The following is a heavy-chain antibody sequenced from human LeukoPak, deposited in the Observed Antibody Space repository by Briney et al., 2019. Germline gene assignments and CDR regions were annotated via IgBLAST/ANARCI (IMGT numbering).Heavy chain of an antibody. Sequence: PGGSLRLSCAASGFTFSSYWMHWVRQAPGKGLVWVSRINSDGSTITYADSVKGRFTISRDNARNMLYPQMNSLRAEDTAVYYCARVTVSSSEVIFDHWGQGSLVTVSS. CDR1: GFTFSSYW. CDR3: ARVTVSSSEVIFDH. D-gene: IGHD1-20*01. V-gene: IGHV3-74*01. CDR2: INSDGSTI. J-gene: IGHJ4*02.